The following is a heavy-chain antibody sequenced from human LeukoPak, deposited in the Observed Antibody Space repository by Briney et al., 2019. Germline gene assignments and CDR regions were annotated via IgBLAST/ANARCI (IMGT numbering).Heavy chain of an antibody. CDR3: ATNYDIFGATLDY. J-gene: IGHJ4*02. D-gene: IGHD3-9*01. V-gene: IGHV3-15*01. Sequence: GGSLRLSCAASGFTFSDARMTWVRQAPGKGLEWVVRIKSKTQGGTTDYAAPVKGRFTISRDDSKSTLFLQMNSLKTEDTGVYYCATNYDIFGATLDYWGEGTLVTVSS. CDR1: GFTFSDAR. CDR2: IKSKTQGGTT.